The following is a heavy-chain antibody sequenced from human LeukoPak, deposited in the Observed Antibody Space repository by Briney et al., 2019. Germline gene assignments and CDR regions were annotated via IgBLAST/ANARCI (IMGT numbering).Heavy chain of an antibody. Sequence: PGGSLRLSCVASGFTFSSYWMHWVCQAPGKGLVWVSRINSDGSRINYADSVKGRFTISRDNSNNTLYLQMNSLRPEDTAVYYCARISYGDFGSDYRGQGSLVTVSS. CDR3: ARISYGDFGSDY. CDR1: GFTFSSYW. V-gene: IGHV3-74*01. D-gene: IGHD4-17*01. CDR2: INSDGSRI. J-gene: IGHJ4*02.